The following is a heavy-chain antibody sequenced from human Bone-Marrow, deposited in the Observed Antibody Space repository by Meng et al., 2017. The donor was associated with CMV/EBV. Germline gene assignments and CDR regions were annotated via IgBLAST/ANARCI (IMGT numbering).Heavy chain of an antibody. J-gene: IGHJ4*02. CDR1: GFAFSSYS. Sequence: GESLKISCAASGFAFSSYSMNWVRQAPGKGLEWVSYISSSSSTIYYADSVKGRFTISRDNAKNSLYLQMNSLRAEDTAVYYCAREMIQWVDYWGQGNTVTVSS. D-gene: IGHD5-12*01. CDR3: AREMIQWVDY. CDR2: ISSSSSTI. V-gene: IGHV3-48*04.